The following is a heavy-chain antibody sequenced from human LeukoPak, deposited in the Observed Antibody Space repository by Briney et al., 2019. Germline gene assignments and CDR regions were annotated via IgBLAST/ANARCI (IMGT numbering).Heavy chain of an antibody. Sequence: ASVKISCKVSGYTFTDYYMHWVQQAPGKGLEWMGLVDPEDGETIYAEKFQGRVTTTADTSTDTAYMELSSLRSEDTAVYYCATKKGVYSSSWYLDYWGQGTLVTVSS. J-gene: IGHJ4*02. CDR2: VDPEDGET. CDR3: ATKKGVYSSSWYLDY. D-gene: IGHD6-13*01. CDR1: GYTFTDYY. V-gene: IGHV1-69-2*01.